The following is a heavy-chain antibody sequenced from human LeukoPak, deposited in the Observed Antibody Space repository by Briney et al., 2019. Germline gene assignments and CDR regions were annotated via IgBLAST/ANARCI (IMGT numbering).Heavy chain of an antibody. CDR1: GHSFTSYW. V-gene: IGHV5-51*01. CDR3: ARQEGYYDSSGSTRYYGMDV. CDR2: IYPGDSDT. Sequence: GESLKISCKGSGHSFTSYWIGWVRQMPGKGLEWMGIIYPGDSDTRYSPSFQGQVTISADKSISTAYLQWSSLKASDTAMYYCARQEGYYDSSGSTRYYGMDVWGQGTTVTVSS. J-gene: IGHJ6*01. D-gene: IGHD3-22*01.